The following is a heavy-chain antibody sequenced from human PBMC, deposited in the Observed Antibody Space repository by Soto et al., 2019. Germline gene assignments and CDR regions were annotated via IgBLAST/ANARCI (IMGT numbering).Heavy chain of an antibody. J-gene: IGHJ5*02. CDR2: IYPGDSDT. Sequence: PGESLKISCKASGYSFTSYWIGWVRQMPGKGLEWMGIIYPGDSDTRHRPSLLGQVTISADKSISTAYLQWSSLKASDTAIYYCARAIEMATIGWFDPWGQGTLVTVSS. CDR1: GYSFTSYW. D-gene: IGHD5-12*01. V-gene: IGHV5-51*01. CDR3: ARAIEMATIGWFDP.